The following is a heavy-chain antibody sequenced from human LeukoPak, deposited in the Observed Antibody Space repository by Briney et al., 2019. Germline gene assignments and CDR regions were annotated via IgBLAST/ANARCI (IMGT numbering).Heavy chain of an antibody. D-gene: IGHD6-19*01. CDR3: ARGSSSGWYRGTYYFDY. CDR1: GGSISSYY. CDR2: IYYSGST. V-gene: IGHV4-59*01. Sequence: SETLSLTCTVSGGSISSYYWSWIRQPPGKGLEWIGYIYYSGSTNYNPSLKSRVTISVDTSKNQFSPKLSSVTAADTAVYYCARGSSSGWYRGTYYFDYWGQGTLVTVSS. J-gene: IGHJ4*02.